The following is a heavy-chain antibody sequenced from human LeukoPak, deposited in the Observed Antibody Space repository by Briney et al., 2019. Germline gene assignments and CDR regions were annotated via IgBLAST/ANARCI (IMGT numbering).Heavy chain of an antibody. D-gene: IGHD4-17*01. V-gene: IGHV4-39*01. CDR2: IYYSGNT. J-gene: IGHJ5*02. Sequence: PSETLSLTCTVSGGSISSSSYYWGWIRQPPGKGLEWIGSIYYSGNTYYNPSLKSRVTISLDTSKNQFSLKLSSVTAAVTAVYYCARHDGDYGTNWFDPWGQVTLVTVSS. CDR1: GGSISSSSYY. CDR3: ARHDGDYGTNWFDP.